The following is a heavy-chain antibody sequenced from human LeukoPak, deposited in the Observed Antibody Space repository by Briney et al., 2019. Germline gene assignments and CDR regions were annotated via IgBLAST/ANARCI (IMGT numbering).Heavy chain of an antibody. J-gene: IGHJ6*02. Sequence: GGSLRLSCAVSGFSFSMYWMSWVRQAPGKGLEWVANIKQDGSEKYYVDSVKGRFTISRDYAKNSLYLQMNSLRAEDTAVYYCARDLRYCSSTSCLMSGMDVWGQGTTVTVSS. V-gene: IGHV3-7*01. CDR3: ARDLRYCSSTSCLMSGMDV. D-gene: IGHD2-2*01. CDR1: GFSFSMYW. CDR2: IKQDGSEK.